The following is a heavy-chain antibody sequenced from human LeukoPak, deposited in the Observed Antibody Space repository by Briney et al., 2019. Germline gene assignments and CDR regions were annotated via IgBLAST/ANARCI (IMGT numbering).Heavy chain of an antibody. V-gene: IGHV3-30-3*01. CDR2: ISYDGSNK. CDR1: GFTFSSYA. J-gene: IGHJ4*02. D-gene: IGHD6-19*01. Sequence: GRSLRLSCAASGFTFSSYAMHWVRQAPGKGLEWVAVISYDGSNKYYADSVKGRFTISRDNSKNTLYLQMNSLRAEDTAVYYCARDPTVAGMFFDYWGQGTLVTVSS. CDR3: ARDPTVAGMFFDY.